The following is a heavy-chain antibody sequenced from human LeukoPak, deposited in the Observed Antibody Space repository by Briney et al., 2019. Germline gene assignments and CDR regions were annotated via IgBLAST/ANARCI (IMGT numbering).Heavy chain of an antibody. V-gene: IGHV3-21*01. J-gene: IGHJ3*02. CDR1: GFTFSSYS. CDR2: IGSRSTSI. D-gene: IGHD6-25*01. Sequence: GGSLRLSCAASGFTFSSYSMNWVRQAPGKGLEWVSSIGSRSTSIYYADSVKGRFTISGDNAKNSLYLQMNSLRAEDTAVYYCARESSESFDIWGQGTMVTVSS. CDR3: ARESSESFDI.